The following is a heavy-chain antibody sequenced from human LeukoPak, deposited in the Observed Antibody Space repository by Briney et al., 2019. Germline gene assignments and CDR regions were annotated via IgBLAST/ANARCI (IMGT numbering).Heavy chain of an antibody. CDR2: INPNSGDT. J-gene: IGHJ4*02. CDR3: ARVYSMRSFDY. D-gene: IGHD2-15*01. CDR1: GYTFTGYY. V-gene: IGHV1-2*02. Sequence: ASVKVSCQASGYTFTGYYVHWVRQAPGQGLEWMGWINPNSGDTNYAQKFQGRVTMTRDTSITTAYMVLSRLTSDDTAVYYCARVYSMRSFDYWGQGTLVTVSS.